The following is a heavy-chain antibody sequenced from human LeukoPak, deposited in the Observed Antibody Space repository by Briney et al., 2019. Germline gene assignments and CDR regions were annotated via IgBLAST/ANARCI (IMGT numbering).Heavy chain of an antibody. J-gene: IGHJ5*02. V-gene: IGHV3-11*01. CDR3: ARDSGGWYYNWFDP. CDR1: GFTFGDYY. CDR2: ISSSGSTI. D-gene: IGHD6-19*01. Sequence: PGGSLRLSCAASGFTFGDYYMSWIRQAPGKGLEWVSYISSSGSTIYYADSVKGRFTISRDNAKSSLYLQMNSLRAEDTAVYYCARDSGGWYYNWFDPWGQGTLVTVSS.